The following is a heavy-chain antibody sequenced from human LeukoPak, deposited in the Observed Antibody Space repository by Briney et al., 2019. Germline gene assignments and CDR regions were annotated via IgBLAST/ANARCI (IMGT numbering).Heavy chain of an antibody. D-gene: IGHD3-10*02. CDR1: GGSISDGGYS. CDR2: IYHSGST. Sequence: SQTLSLTCAVSGGSISDGGYSWSWIRQPPGKGLEWIGYIYHSGSTYYNPSLKSRVTISVDRSKNQFSLKLSSVTAADTAVYYCASSYYVHAFDIWGQGTMVTVSS. CDR3: ASSYYVHAFDI. J-gene: IGHJ3*02. V-gene: IGHV4-30-2*01.